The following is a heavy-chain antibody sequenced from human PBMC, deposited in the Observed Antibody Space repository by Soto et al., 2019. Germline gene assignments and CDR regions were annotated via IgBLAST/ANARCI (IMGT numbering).Heavy chain of an antibody. J-gene: IGHJ4*02. CDR3: TNYNRGGSSSGAYFDY. Sequence: QVQLVQSGAEVKKPGSSVKVSCKASGGTFSSYAISWVRQAPGQGLEWMGGIIPIFGTANYAQKFQGRVTIHADGSTSTAYMGLSRLRSEDTAVYYCTNYNRGGSSSGAYFDYWGQGTLVTVSS. V-gene: IGHV1-69*01. CDR1: GGTFSSYA. D-gene: IGHD2-15*01. CDR2: IIPIFGTA.